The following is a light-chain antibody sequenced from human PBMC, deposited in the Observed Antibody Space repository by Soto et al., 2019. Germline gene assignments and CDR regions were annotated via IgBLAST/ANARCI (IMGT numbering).Light chain of an antibody. J-gene: IGKJ1*01. Sequence: ELVLTQSPGPLSLSPGERATLSCRASQSVRSSYLAWYQKKPAQATRLPIYGASTRATGIPDRFSGSGSGTDFTLTISRLEPEDLAVYYCHQYDSWTFGQGTKVDIK. V-gene: IGKV3-20*01. CDR2: GAS. CDR1: QSVRSSY. CDR3: HQYDSWT.